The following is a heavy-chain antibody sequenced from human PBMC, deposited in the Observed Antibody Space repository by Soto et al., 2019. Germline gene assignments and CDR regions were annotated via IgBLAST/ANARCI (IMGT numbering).Heavy chain of an antibody. D-gene: IGHD3-22*01. CDR1: GGTFSSYA. J-gene: IGHJ4*02. CDR2: IIPIFGTA. CDR3: ARRLYYDSSGYYEKGLDY. Sequence: SVKVSCKASGGTFSSYAISWVRQAPGQGLEWMGGIIPIFGTANYAQKFQGRVTITADESTSTAYMELSSLRSEDTAAYYCARRLYYDSSGYYEKGLDYRGQATLGTVSS. V-gene: IGHV1-69*13.